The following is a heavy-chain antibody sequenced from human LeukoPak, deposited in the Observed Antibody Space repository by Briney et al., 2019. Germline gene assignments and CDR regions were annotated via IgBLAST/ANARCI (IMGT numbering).Heavy chain of an antibody. Sequence: SETLSLTCTVSGGSITISSYFWAWIRQPPGKGLEWIGSIYYSGTTYSNPSLRSRVTISLDTSKNQFPLTLNSVTAADTAVYFCARGGPFDYWGQGTVVTVSS. V-gene: IGHV4-39*06. J-gene: IGHJ4*02. CDR2: IYYSGTT. CDR3: ARGGPFDY. CDR1: GGSITISSYF.